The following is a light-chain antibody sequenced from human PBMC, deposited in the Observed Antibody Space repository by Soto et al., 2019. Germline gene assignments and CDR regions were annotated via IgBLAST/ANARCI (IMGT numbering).Light chain of an antibody. CDR2: DAS. Sequence: EIVLTQSPATLSLSPGERATLSCRASQSVRSYLAWYQQKPGQAPRLLIYDASNRATGIPARFSGSGSGTGFTRTISSIDPEDFKIYYCPQRSAWTQITFGQGTRLEIK. J-gene: IGKJ5*01. CDR3: PQRSAWTQIT. V-gene: IGKV3-11*01. CDR1: QSVRSY.